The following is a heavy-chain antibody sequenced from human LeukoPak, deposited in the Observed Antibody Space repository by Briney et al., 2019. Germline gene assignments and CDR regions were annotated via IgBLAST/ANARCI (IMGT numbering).Heavy chain of an antibody. D-gene: IGHD3-10*01. V-gene: IGHV4-39*01. J-gene: IGHJ5*02. CDR2: IYYTGST. CDR3: ARQTVLLWFGEPT. CDR1: GGSISSSSYY. Sequence: PSETLSLTCTVSGGSISSSSYYWGWIRQPPGKGLECIGSIYYTGSTYYNPSLKSRVTISVDTSKNQFSLKLSSVTAADTAVCYCARQTVLLWFGEPTWGQGTLVTVSS.